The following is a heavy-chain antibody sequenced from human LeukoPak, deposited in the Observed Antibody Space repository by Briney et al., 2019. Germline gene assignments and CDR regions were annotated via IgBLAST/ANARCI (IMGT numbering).Heavy chain of an antibody. CDR2: IKSKTYGETT. D-gene: IGHD2-2*01. CDR3: TKERYCASTTCPGAFDL. CDR1: GITRTYDW. J-gene: IGHJ3*01. V-gene: IGHV3-15*01. Sequence: GGSLRLSCAASGITRTYDWMSWVRQAPGKGLEWVGRIKSKTYGETTDYAAPVKGRFTVSRDDSKNMVALQMNSLKTEDTALYYCTKERYCASTTCPGAFDLWGQGTMVTVSS.